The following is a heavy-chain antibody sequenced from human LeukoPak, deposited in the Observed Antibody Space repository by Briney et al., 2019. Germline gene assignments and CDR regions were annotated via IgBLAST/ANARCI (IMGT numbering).Heavy chain of an antibody. Sequence: PGGSLRLSCAASGFTVSSNYMSWVRQAPGKGLEWVSVIYSGGSTYYADSVKGRFTISRDNSKNTLYLQMNSLRAEDTAVYYCAGLFSSSSFYYYYYMDVWGKGTTVTVSS. D-gene: IGHD6-6*01. CDR1: GFTVSSNY. CDR3: AGLFSSSSFYYYYYMDV. V-gene: IGHV3-53*01. CDR2: IYSGGST. J-gene: IGHJ6*03.